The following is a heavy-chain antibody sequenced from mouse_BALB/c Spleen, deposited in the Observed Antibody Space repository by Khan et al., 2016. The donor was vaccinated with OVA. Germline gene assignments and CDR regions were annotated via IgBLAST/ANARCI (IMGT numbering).Heavy chain of an antibody. CDR2: ISYSGST. CDR3: AREGNYYGPLDY. D-gene: IGHD1-1*01. CDR1: GYSITSDYA. V-gene: IGHV3-2*02. J-gene: IGHJ2*01. Sequence: EVKLEVSGPGLVKPSQSLSLTCTVTGYSITSDYAWNWIRQFPGNKLEWMGYISYSGSTSYNPSLKSRISITRDTSKNQFFLQLNSVTTEDTATYYCAREGNYYGPLDYWGQGTTLTVSS.